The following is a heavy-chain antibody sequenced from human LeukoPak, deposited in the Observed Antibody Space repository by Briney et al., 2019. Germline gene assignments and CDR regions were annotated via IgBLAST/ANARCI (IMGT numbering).Heavy chain of an antibody. CDR3: ARVRGPPSITMIRGVMGYYYYMDV. CDR1: GGSIVGYY. CDR2: IYYSGST. V-gene: IGHV4-59*01. Sequence: SETLSLTCTVAGGSIVGYYWSWLRQPPGKGLEWLGYIYYSGSTNYNPSLKSRVTISVDTSKNQFSLELSSVTAADTAMYYCARVRGPPSITMIRGVMGYYYYMDVWGKGSTVTVSS. J-gene: IGHJ6*03. D-gene: IGHD3-10*01.